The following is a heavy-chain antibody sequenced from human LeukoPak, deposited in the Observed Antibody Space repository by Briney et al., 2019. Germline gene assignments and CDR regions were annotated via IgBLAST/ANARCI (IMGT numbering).Heavy chain of an antibody. CDR2: ISSSSSYI. CDR1: GFTFSTYD. CDR3: ARDPRAYDSSGYSEY. J-gene: IGHJ4*02. Sequence: GGSLRLSCAASGFTFSTYDMQWVRQAPGKGLEWVSSISSSSSYIYYADSVKGRFTISRDNAKNSLYLQMNSLRAEDTAVYYCARDPRAYDSSGYSEYWGQGTLVTVSS. V-gene: IGHV3-21*01. D-gene: IGHD3-22*01.